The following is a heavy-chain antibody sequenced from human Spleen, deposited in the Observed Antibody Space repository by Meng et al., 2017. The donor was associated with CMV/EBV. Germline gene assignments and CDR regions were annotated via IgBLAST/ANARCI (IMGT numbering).Heavy chain of an antibody. V-gene: IGHV4-34*01. D-gene: IGHD3-3*01. CDR3: SRDRVEDVLRFLEWLQNYGMDV. Sequence: SETLSLTCAVYGGSFSDYYWSWIRQPPGKGLEWIGEINHLLSTNYNPSSESRVTISVDTSKNQFSPKLSFVTAADTAVYSCSRDRVEDVLRFLEWLQNYGMDVWGQGTTVTVSS. CDR2: INHLLST. CDR1: GGSFSDYY. J-gene: IGHJ6*02.